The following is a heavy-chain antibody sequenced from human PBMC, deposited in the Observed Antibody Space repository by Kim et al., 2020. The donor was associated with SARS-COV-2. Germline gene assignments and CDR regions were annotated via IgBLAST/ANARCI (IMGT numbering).Heavy chain of an antibody. D-gene: IGHD5-18*01. CDR3: ARVGYSYGYGY. Sequence: SETLSLTCTVSGGSVSSGSYYWSWIRQPPGKGLEWIGYIYYSGSTNYNPSLKSRVTISVDTSKNQFSLKLSSVTAADTAVYYCARVGYSYGYGYWGQGTLVTVSS. CDR2: IYYSGST. V-gene: IGHV4-61*01. CDR1: GGSVSSGSYY. J-gene: IGHJ4*02.